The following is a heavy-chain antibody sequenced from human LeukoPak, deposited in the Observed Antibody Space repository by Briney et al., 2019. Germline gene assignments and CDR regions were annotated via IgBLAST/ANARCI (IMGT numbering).Heavy chain of an antibody. Sequence: SETLSLTCTVSGGSISSYYLSWIRQPPGKGLEWIGYIYYSGSTNYNPSLKSRVTISVDTSKNQFSLKLSSVTAADTAVYYCARVGVGATRANFDYWGQGTLVTVSS. J-gene: IGHJ4*02. V-gene: IGHV4-59*01. CDR2: IYYSGST. D-gene: IGHD1-26*01. CDR3: ARVGVGATRANFDY. CDR1: GGSISSYY.